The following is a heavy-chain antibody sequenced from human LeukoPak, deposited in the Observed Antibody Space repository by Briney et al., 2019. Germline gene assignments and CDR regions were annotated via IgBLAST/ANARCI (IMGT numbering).Heavy chain of an antibody. CDR1: GGSFSSGKW. Sequence: PSGTLSLTCAVSGGSFSSGKWWTWVRQSPGRGLEWIGEIHHSGSTNYNPSLKSRVTISLDKSKNQVSLKLNSVTAADTAVYYCARALGAFDIWGQGTMVTVSS. CDR3: ARALGAFDI. V-gene: IGHV4-4*02. J-gene: IGHJ3*02. CDR2: IHHSGST.